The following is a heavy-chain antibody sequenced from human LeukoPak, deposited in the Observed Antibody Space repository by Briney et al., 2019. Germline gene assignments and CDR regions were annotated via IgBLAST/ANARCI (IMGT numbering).Heavy chain of an antibody. V-gene: IGHV4-39*01. J-gene: IGHJ4*02. CDR1: GGSINSSSYY. CDR2: IYYSGST. CDR3: ARLGYSGYDYYFDY. Sequence: SETLSLTCIVTGGSINSSSYYWGWIRQPPGKGLEYIGTIYYSGSTYYNPSLKSRVTISIDTSKNQFSLKLSCVTAADTAVYYCARLGYSGYDYYFDYWGQGTRVTVSS. D-gene: IGHD5-12*01.